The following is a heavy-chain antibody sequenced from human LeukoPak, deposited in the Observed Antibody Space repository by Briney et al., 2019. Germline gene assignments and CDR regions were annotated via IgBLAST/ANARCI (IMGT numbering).Heavy chain of an antibody. Sequence: VSLISGSGGSAYYADSVKGRFTISRDNSKNTLYLQMNSLRAEDTAVYYCAKDDWNDYYMDVWGKGTTVTVSS. D-gene: IGHD1-1*01. CDR3: AKDDWNDYYMDV. J-gene: IGHJ6*03. V-gene: IGHV3-23*01. CDR2: ISGSGGSA.